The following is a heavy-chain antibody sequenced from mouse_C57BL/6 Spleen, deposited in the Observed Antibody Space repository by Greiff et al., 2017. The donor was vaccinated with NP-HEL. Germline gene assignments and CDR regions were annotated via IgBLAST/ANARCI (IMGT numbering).Heavy chain of an antibody. CDR3: AREDYGNFFDY. CDR2: ISYDGSN. CDR1: GYSITSGYY. Sequence: VQLQQSGPGLVKPSQSLSLTCSVTGYSITSGYYWNWIRQFPGNKLEWMGYISYDGSNNYNPSLKNRISITRDTSKNQFFLKLNSVTTEDTATYYCAREDYGNFFDYWGQGTTLTVSS. D-gene: IGHD2-1*01. V-gene: IGHV3-6*01. J-gene: IGHJ2*01.